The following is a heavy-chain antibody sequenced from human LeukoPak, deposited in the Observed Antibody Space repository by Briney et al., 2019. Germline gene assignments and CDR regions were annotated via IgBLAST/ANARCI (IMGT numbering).Heavy chain of an antibody. V-gene: IGHV3-66*01. J-gene: IGHJ3*02. CDR2: IYSGGIT. D-gene: IGHD6-13*01. CDR1: GFDFSFTW. CDR3: ARDRQQLEAFDI. Sequence: GGSLRLSCAASGFDFSFTWMSWVRQAPGKGLEWVSMIYSGGITNYVDSVKGRFTISRDNAKNSLYLQMNSLRAEDTAVYYCARDRQQLEAFDIWGQGTMVTVSS.